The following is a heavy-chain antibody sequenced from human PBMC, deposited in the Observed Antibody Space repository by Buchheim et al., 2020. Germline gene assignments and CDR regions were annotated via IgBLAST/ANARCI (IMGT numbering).Heavy chain of an antibody. J-gene: IGHJ4*02. CDR2: IDIGGDKT. CDR1: GFTFSRAA. Sequence: EVQLVESGGDLVQPGGSLRLSCAVSGFTFSRAAMTWVRQAPGKGLQWVSSIDIGGDKTYYADSVEGRFSLSRDNSKSTLYLQMNSLRAEDTAVYYCAKEIRPNDYWGQGTL. D-gene: IGHD1-1*01. V-gene: IGHV3-23*04. CDR3: AKEIRPNDY.